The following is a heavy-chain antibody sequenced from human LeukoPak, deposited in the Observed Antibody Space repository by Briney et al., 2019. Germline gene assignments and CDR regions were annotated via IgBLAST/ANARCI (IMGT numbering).Heavy chain of an antibody. CDR3: ARVARVSGNYYYYGMDV. CDR1: GFTFSSYG. V-gene: IGHV3-33*01. D-gene: IGHD6-13*01. Sequence: PGRSLRLFCAASGFTFSSYGMHWVRQAPGKGLEWVAVIWYDGSNKYYADSVKGRFTISRDNSKNTLYLQMNSLRAEDTAVYYCARVARVSGNYYYYGMDVWGKGTTVTVSS. J-gene: IGHJ6*04. CDR2: IWYDGSNK.